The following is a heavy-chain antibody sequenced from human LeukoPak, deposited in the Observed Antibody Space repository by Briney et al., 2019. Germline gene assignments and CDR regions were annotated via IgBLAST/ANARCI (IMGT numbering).Heavy chain of an antibody. Sequence: SETLSLTCTVSGGSISSYYWSWIRQPAGKGLEWIGRIYTSGSTNYNPSLKCRVTMSVDTSKNQFSLKLSSVTAADTAVYYCARDDGVNTFGGILLYWYFDLWGRGTLVTVSS. V-gene: IGHV4-4*07. CDR3: ARDDGVNTFGGILLYWYFDL. CDR2: IYTSGST. D-gene: IGHD3-16*01. CDR1: GGSISSYY. J-gene: IGHJ2*01.